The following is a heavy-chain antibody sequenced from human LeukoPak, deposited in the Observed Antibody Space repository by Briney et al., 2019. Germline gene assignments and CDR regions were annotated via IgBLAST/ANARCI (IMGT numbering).Heavy chain of an antibody. J-gene: IGHJ3*02. CDR1: GLTLSSYG. CDR2: ISNDGSDK. D-gene: IGHD2/OR15-2a*01. V-gene: IGHV3-30*03. Sequence: GSSLRLSCAASGLTLSSYGMHWVRQAPGKGLEWVAIISNDGSDKNYADSVKGRFTISRDNAKNSLYLQMNSLRAEDTALYYCARIGGNIKDAFDIWGQGTMVTVSS. CDR3: ARIGGNIKDAFDI.